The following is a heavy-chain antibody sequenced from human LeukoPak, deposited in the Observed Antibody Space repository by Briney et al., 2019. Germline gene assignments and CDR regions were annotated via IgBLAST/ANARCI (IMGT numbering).Heavy chain of an antibody. D-gene: IGHD2-15*01. CDR1: GYTFTGYY. Sequence: GASVKVSCKASGYTFTGYYMHWVRQAPGQGLEWMGWINPNSGGTNYAQKFQGRVTMTRDTSISTAYMELSRLRSDDTAVCYCARTGYCSGGSCYGLEWFDPWGQGTLVTVSS. V-gene: IGHV1-2*02. CDR2: INPNSGGT. J-gene: IGHJ5*02. CDR3: ARTGYCSGGSCYGLEWFDP.